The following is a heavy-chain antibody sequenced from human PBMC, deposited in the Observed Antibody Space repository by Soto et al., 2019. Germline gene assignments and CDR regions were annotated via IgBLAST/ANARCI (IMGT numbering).Heavy chain of an antibody. CDR2: IHGNGGT. Sequence: SETLSLTCSVSGDSISSSSYYWGWIRQSPGEGLEWIGNIHGNGGTQYNPSLSSRVIISVDTSANQFSLRLSSVTAADTAVYYCARGVEKRRDFWSGYYFDYWGQGTLVTVSS. J-gene: IGHJ4*02. CDR3: ARGVEKRRDFWSGYYFDY. V-gene: IGHV4-39*07. D-gene: IGHD3-3*01. CDR1: GDSISSSSYY.